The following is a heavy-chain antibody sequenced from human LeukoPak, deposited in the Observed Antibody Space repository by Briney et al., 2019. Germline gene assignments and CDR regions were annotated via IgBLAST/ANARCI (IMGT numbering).Heavy chain of an antibody. D-gene: IGHD6-13*01. CDR3: ARGREVIAAAAPFDY. CDR2: INHSGST. CDR1: GGSFSGYY. J-gene: IGHJ4*02. V-gene: IGHV4-34*01. Sequence: SETLSLTCAVYGGSFSGYYWRWIRQPPGKGREWIGEINHSGSTNYNPSLKSRVTISVDTSKNQFSLKLSSVTAADTAVYYCARGREVIAAAAPFDYWGQGTLVTVSS.